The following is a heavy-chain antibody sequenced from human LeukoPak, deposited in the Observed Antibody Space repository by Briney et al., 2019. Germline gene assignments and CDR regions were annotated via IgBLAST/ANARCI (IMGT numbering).Heavy chain of an antibody. CDR3: ARHLNYWSGYPPDY. V-gene: IGHV1-18*01. Sequence: ASVKISCKASGYTFTSYGISWVRQAPGQGVEWMAWISASNGNTNYAEKFQGRVNMTTDTSTSTAYMDLRNLTSDDTAVYYCARHLNYWSGYPPDYWGQGTLVTVSS. J-gene: IGHJ4*02. CDR1: GYTFTSYG. CDR2: ISASNGNT. D-gene: IGHD3-3*01.